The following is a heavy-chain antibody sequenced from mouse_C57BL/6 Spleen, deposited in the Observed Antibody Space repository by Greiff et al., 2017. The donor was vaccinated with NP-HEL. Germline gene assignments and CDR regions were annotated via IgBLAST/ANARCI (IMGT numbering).Heavy chain of an antibody. V-gene: IGHV1-82*01. CDR2: IYPGDGDT. CDR1: GYAFSSSW. D-gene: IGHD2-10*02. CDR3: ARLYGGAMDY. J-gene: IGHJ4*01. Sequence: QVQLQQSGPELVKPGASVKISCKASGYAFSSSWMNWVKQRPGKGLEWIGRIYPGDGDTNYNGKFKGKATLTADKSSSTAYMQLSSLTSEDSAVYFCARLYGGAMDYWGQGTSVTVSS.